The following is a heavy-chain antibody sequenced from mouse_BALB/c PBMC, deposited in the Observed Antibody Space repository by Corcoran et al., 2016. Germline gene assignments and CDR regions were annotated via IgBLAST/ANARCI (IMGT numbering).Heavy chain of an antibody. CDR1: GFNIKDTY. CDR2: IDPANGNT. CDR3: ARSCDVDY. Sequence: EVQLQQSGEELVKPGDSVKLSCTASGFNIKDTYMHWVKQRPEQGLEWIGRIDPANGNTKYDPKFQGKATITADTSSNTAYLQLSSLTSEDTAVYYFARSCDVDYWSQGTTLTVSS. J-gene: IGHJ2*01. V-gene: IGHV14-3*02. D-gene: IGHD2-13*01.